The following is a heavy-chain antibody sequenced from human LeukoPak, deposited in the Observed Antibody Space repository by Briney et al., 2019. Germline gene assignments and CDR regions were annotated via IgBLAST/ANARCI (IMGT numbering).Heavy chain of an antibody. V-gene: IGHV3-48*01. Sequence: GGSLRLSCAASGFTFSSHSMNWVRQAPGKGLEWVSYISSSSSTIYYADSVKGRFTISRDNSKNTLYLQMNSLRAEDTAVYYCAKDRVGNSYGYWYFDYWGQGTLVTVSS. CDR3: AKDRVGNSYGYWYFDY. CDR1: GFTFSSHS. CDR2: ISSSSSTI. D-gene: IGHD5-18*01. J-gene: IGHJ4*02.